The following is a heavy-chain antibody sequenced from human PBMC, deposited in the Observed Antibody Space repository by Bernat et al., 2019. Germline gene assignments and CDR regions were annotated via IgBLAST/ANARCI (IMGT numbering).Heavy chain of an antibody. V-gene: IGHV3-15*01. CDR1: GFTFSNAW. Sequence: EVQLVESGGGLVKPGGSLRLSCAASGFTFSNAWMSWVRRAPGKGLEWVGRIKSKTDGGTTDYAAPVKGRFTISRDDSKNTLYLQMNSLKTEDTAVYYCTTLGESYYDFWSGLDYWGQGTLVTVSS. CDR2: IKSKTDGGTT. CDR3: TTLGESYYDFWSGLDY. J-gene: IGHJ4*02. D-gene: IGHD3-3*01.